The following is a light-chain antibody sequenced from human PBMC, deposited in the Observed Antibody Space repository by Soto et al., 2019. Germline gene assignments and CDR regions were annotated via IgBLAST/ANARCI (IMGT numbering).Light chain of an antibody. CDR1: QSISSW. CDR2: KAS. Sequence: DIQMTQSPSTLSASVGDRVTITCRASQSISSWLAWYQQKPGKAPKLLIYKASSLESGVPSRFSGSGSGTEFTLTICSLRPDDFATYDCQQANSYSRTFGQGTKVEIK. V-gene: IGKV1-5*03. CDR3: QQANSYSRT. J-gene: IGKJ1*01.